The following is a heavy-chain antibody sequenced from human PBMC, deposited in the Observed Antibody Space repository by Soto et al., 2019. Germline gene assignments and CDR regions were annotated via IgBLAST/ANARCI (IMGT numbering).Heavy chain of an antibody. J-gene: IGHJ5*02. Sequence: ASVKVSCKASGYTFTSYAMHWVRQAPGQRLEWMGWINAGNGNTKYSQKFQGRVTITRDTSASTAYMELNSLRSEDTAVYYCARDPITIFGVVTNWFDPWGQGTLVTVSS. D-gene: IGHD3-3*01. V-gene: IGHV1-3*01. CDR1: GYTFTSYA. CDR2: INAGNGNT. CDR3: ARDPITIFGVVTNWFDP.